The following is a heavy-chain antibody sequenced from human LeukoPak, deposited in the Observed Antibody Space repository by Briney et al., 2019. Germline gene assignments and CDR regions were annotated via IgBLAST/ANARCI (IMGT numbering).Heavy chain of an antibody. CDR2: INHSGST. CDR1: GGSFSGYY. Sequence: SETLSLTCAVYGGSFSGYYWSWIRQPPGKGLEWIGEINHSGSTNYNPSLKSRVTMSVDTSKNQFSLKLSSVTAADTAVYYCARDPGGDYYDYWGQGTLVTVSS. D-gene: IGHD3-10*01. J-gene: IGHJ4*02. CDR3: ARDPGGDYYDY. V-gene: IGHV4-34*01.